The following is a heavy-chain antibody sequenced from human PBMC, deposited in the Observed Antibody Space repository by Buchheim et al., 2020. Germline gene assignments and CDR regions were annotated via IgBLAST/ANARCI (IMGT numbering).Heavy chain of an antibody. CDR3: ARVKDWGWFDY. V-gene: IGHV3-7*01. CDR1: GFTFSSYW. Sequence: DVQLVESGGGLVQPGGSLRLSCAASGFTFSSYWMSWVRQPPGKGLEWVANIKHDGTVTYYADSVNGRFSISRDTARNSLHLQMNSPRVEDTATYYCARVKDWGWFDYWGHGTL. J-gene: IGHJ4*01. CDR2: IKHDGTVT. D-gene: IGHD7-27*01.